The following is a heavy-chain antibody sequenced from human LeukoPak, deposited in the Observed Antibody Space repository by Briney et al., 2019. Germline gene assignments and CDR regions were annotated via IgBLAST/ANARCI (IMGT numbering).Heavy chain of an antibody. CDR1: GGSISSNNW. V-gene: IGHV4-4*02. CDR2: IYHSGST. CDR3: ARRVFPALITI. J-gene: IGHJ4*02. Sequence: SGTLSLTCTVAGGSISSNNWWGWVRQPPGKGLEWIGEIYHSGSTNYNPSLKSRVTISVDTSKNQFSLKLSSVTAADTAVYYCARRVFPALITIWGQGTLVTVSS. D-gene: IGHD3-9*01.